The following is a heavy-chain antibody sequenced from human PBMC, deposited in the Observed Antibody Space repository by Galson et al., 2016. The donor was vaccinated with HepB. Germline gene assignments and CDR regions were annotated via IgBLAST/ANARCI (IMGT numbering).Heavy chain of an antibody. CDR2: ISYSGIT. CDR3: ARHAPRAFGGKYYYYGMDV. V-gene: IGHV4-39*01. D-gene: IGHD1-26*01. CDR1: GDSLSNDITY. J-gene: IGHJ6*02. Sequence: SETLSLTCIVSGDSLSNDITYWSWIRQPPGKGLEWIGSISYSGITYYNPSLKSRVPISLDTSKNQFSLILSSVTAADTAMYYCARHAPRAFGGKYYYYGMDVWGQGTTVTVSS.